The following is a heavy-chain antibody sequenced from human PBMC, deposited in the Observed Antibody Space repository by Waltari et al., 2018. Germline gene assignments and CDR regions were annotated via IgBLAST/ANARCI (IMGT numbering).Heavy chain of an antibody. CDR1: GYSVSSDYY. Sequence: QVQLQESGPGLVKPSETLSLTCAVPGYSVSSDYYWGWIRQPPGKGLERIGSIWHTGNTYYNPSLRGRVTSSIDTSKSQFSLMVTSVTAADTAVYYCARSERDSSGWYPVGFDSWGQGTLVTVSS. CDR2: IWHTGNT. V-gene: IGHV4-38-2*01. J-gene: IGHJ4*02. D-gene: IGHD6-19*01. CDR3: ARSERDSSGWYPVGFDS.